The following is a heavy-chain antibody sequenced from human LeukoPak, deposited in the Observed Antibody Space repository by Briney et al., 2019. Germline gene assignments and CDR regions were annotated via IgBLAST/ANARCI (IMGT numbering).Heavy chain of an antibody. J-gene: IGHJ4*02. D-gene: IGHD3-10*01. CDR2: ISSSSSTI. CDR1: GFTFSSYS. Sequence: GGSLRLSCAASGFTFSSYSMNWVRQAPGKGLEWVSYISSSSSTIYYADSVKGRFTISRDNAKNSLYLQMNSLRAEDTAVYSCARVSWYGSGSSSDYWGQGTLVTVSS. V-gene: IGHV3-48*04. CDR3: ARVSWYGSGSSSDY.